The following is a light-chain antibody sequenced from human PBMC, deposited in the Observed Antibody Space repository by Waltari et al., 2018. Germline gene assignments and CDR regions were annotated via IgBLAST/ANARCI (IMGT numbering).Light chain of an antibody. CDR3: HSYTGSRTYV. V-gene: IGLV2-14*01. J-gene: IGLJ1*01. Sequence: QFALTQPASVSGSLGQSITIFCTVATNDVGGYNLVSWYQHHPGKAPKLIIYEVTKRPSGVSTRFSGSKSGNTASLTSSGLQAEDEADYYCHSYTGSRTYVFGTGTKVTVL. CDR2: EVT. CDR1: TNDVGGYNL.